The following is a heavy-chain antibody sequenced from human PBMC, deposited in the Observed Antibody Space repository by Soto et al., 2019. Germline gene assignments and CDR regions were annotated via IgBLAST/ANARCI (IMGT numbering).Heavy chain of an antibody. J-gene: IGHJ4*02. D-gene: IGHD3-9*01. CDR3: ARLKTYDILHKSDY. Sequence: GGAMRTRKWRCQFSKTPGKGLEWIGEIYDSGGTNYNPSLKSRVTISLDKSKNQFSLKLSSVTAADTAVYYCARLKTYDILHKSDYWGQGSLVTVPQ. CDR1: GGAMRTRKW. V-gene: IGHV4-4*02. CDR2: IYDSGGT.